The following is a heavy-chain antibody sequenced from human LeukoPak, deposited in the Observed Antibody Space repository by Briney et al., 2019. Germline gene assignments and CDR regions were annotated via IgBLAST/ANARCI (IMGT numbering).Heavy chain of an antibody. Sequence: GGSLRLSCAASGFTFSSYSMNWVRQAPGKGLEWVSYISSSGSTIYYADSVKGRFTISRDNAKNSLYLQMNSLRAEDTAVYYCASPISGYALYYGMDVWGKGTTVTVSS. CDR1: GFTFSSYS. D-gene: IGHD5-12*01. J-gene: IGHJ6*04. CDR2: ISSSGSTI. V-gene: IGHV3-48*04. CDR3: ASPISGYALYYGMDV.